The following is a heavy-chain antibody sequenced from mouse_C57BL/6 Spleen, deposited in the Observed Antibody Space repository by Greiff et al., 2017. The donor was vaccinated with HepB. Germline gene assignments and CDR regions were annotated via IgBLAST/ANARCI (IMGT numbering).Heavy chain of an antibody. Sequence: QVQLQQSGPELVKPGASVKISCKASGYAFSSSWMNWVKQRPGKGLEWIGRIYPGDGDTNYNGKFKGKATLTADKSSSTACMPLSSLTSEASAVYFCARSGGSVYWGQGTTLTVSS. CDR2: IYPGDGDT. D-gene: IGHD3-2*02. V-gene: IGHV1-82*01. J-gene: IGHJ2*01. CDR1: GYAFSSSW. CDR3: ARSGGSVY.